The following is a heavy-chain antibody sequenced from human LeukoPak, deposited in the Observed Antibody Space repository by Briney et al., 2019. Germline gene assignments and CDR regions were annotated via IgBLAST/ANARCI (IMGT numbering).Heavy chain of an antibody. CDR1: GFTFDDYA. V-gene: IGHV3-9*01. CDR2: ISWNSGSI. J-gene: IGHJ4*02. Sequence: GGSLRLSCAASGFTFDDYAMHWVRQAPGKGLEWVSGISWNSGSIGYADSVKGRFTISRDNAKNSLYLQMNSLRAEDTALYYCAKDEGAAAGSFDYWGQGTLVTVSS. D-gene: IGHD6-13*01. CDR3: AKDEGAAAGSFDY.